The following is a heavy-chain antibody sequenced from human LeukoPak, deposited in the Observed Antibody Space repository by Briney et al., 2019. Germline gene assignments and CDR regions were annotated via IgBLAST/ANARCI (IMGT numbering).Heavy chain of an antibody. Sequence: PSETLSLTCSVSGGSISSTGHYWGWIRQSPEKGLDWIGSIYSNGNTYYNPSVKSRVTMSVDTSKNQFSLKLTSMTAAETAVYYCARSATVTTGYFDYWSQGALVTVSS. J-gene: IGHJ4*02. CDR2: IYSNGNT. V-gene: IGHV4-39*07. CDR3: ARSATVTTGYFDY. D-gene: IGHD4-17*01. CDR1: GGSISSTGHY.